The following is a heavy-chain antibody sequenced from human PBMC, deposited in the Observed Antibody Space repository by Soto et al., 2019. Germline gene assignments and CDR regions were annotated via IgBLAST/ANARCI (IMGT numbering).Heavy chain of an antibody. CDR2: IYYSGST. J-gene: IGHJ3*02. CDR3: ARLPVDAFDI. CDR1: GGSISSYD. D-gene: IGHD4-4*01. V-gene: IGHV4-59*08. Sequence: PSETLSLTCSVSGGSISSYDWSWIRQPPGKGLEWIGYIYYSGSTNYNPSLKSRVTISVDTSKNQFSLKLTSVTAADTAVYYCARLPVDAFDIWGQGTMVTVS.